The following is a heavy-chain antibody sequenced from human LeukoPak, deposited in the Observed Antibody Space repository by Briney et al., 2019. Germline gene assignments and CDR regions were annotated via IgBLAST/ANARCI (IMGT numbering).Heavy chain of an antibody. V-gene: IGHV3-23*01. D-gene: IGHD3-9*01. Sequence: GASLRLSCAASGFIFRNYAMSWVRQAPGKGLEWVSAITGSGDTTYYADSVEGRFTISRDNSKNTLYVEMNTLRAEDTAVYYCAMWGDFDILTGYYVSDFWGQGTLVTVSS. CDR1: GFIFRNYA. CDR2: ITGSGDTT. CDR3: AMWGDFDILTGYYVSDF. J-gene: IGHJ4*02.